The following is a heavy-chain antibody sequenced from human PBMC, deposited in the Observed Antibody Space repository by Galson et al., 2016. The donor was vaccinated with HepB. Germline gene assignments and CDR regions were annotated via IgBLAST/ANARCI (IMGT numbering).Heavy chain of an antibody. CDR3: AVIGGYSGSLYHFGLDV. J-gene: IGHJ6*02. CDR1: GFTFSDHY. V-gene: IGHV3-72*01. D-gene: IGHD1-26*01. Sequence: SLRLSCAASGFTFSDHYMDWVRQAPGKGLEWVGRTRKKANSYSTEYAASVKGRFTISRDDLKNSLHLQMNSLKSEDTAVYYCAVIGGYSGSLYHFGLDVWGQGTTVTVSS. CDR2: TRKKANSYST.